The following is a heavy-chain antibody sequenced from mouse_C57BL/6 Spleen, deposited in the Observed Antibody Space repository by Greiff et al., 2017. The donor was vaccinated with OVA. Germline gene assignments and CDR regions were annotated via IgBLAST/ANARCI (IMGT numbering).Heavy chain of an antibody. CDR1: GYPFTSYW. J-gene: IGHJ2*01. V-gene: IGHV1-61*01. D-gene: IGHD1-1*01. Sequence: QVHVKQPGAELVRPGSSVKLSCKASGYPFTSYWMDWVKQRPGQGLEWIGNIYPSDSETHYNQKFKDKATLTVDKSSSTAYMQLSSLTSEDSAVYYCARTVVARYFDYWGQGTTLTVSS. CDR2: IYPSDSET. CDR3: ARTVVARYFDY.